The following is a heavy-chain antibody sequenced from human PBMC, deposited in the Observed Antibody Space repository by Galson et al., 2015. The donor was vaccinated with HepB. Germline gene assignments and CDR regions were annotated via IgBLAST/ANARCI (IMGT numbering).Heavy chain of an antibody. Sequence: SLRLSCAASGFYLSSYGMHWVRQAPGKGPEWVAVISYDGSKKYYADSVKGRFTISRDNSKNTLYLQMNSLRAEDTAVYYCAKDLWFAELLGAVDVWVHVTTVTVSS. CDR1: GFYLSSYG. CDR2: ISYDGSKK. D-gene: IGHD3-10*01. CDR3: AKDLWFAELLGAVDV. J-gene: IGHJ6*02. V-gene: IGHV3-30*18.